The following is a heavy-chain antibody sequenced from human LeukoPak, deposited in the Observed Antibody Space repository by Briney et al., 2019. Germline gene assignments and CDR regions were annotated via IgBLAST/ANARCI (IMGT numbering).Heavy chain of an antibody. D-gene: IGHD2-15*01. CDR2: ISGSGGST. Sequence: PGGSLRLSCAASGFTFSSYATSWVRQAPGKGLEWVSAISGSGGSTYYADSVKGRFTISRDNSKNTLYLQMNSLRAEDTAVYYCALVVVVAATIDYWGQGTLVTVSS. CDR1: GFTFSSYA. J-gene: IGHJ4*02. V-gene: IGHV3-23*01. CDR3: ALVVVVAATIDY.